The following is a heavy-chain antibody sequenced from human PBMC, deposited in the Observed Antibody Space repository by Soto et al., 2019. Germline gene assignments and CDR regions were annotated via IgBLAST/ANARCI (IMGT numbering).Heavy chain of an antibody. J-gene: IGHJ5*02. CDR3: ARTSKQWLVQPWFDP. CDR1: GGTXSSYA. D-gene: IGHD6-19*01. Sequence: GASVKVSCKASGGTXSSYAISWVRQAPGQGLEWMGGIIPIFGTANYAQKFQGRVTITADESTSTAYMELSSLRSEDTAVYYCARTSKQWLVQPWFDPWGQGTLVTVSS. CDR2: IIPIFGTA. V-gene: IGHV1-69*13.